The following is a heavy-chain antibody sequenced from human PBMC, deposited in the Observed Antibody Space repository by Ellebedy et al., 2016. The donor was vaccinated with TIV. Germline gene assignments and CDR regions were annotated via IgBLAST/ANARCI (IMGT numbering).Heavy chain of an antibody. J-gene: IGHJ4*02. CDR3: TKGLVYVAGATSGVDH. D-gene: IGHD6-19*01. Sequence: GESLKISXAASRFTFSSYAMTWVRQAPGKGLEWVSTISGSGYSTYYADAVKGRFTISRDSSKNTLYLQMNSLRGEDTALYYCTKGLVYVAGATSGVDHWGQGNLVSVSS. CDR2: ISGSGYST. V-gene: IGHV3-23*01. CDR1: RFTFSSYA.